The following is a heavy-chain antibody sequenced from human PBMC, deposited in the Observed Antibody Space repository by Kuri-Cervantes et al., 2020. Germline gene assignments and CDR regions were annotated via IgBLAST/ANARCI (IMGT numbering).Heavy chain of an antibody. CDR1: GGTFSRYA. CDR2: IIPIFGTA. CDR3: ARSATYYNFWSGPPHDWFDP. Sequence: SVKVSCKASGGTFSRYAISWVRQAPGQGLEWMGGIIPIFGTANYAQKFQGRVTITTDESTSTAYMELSSLRSEDTAVYYCARSATYYNFWSGPPHDWFDPWGQGTLVTVSS. D-gene: IGHD3-3*01. V-gene: IGHV1-69*05. J-gene: IGHJ5*02.